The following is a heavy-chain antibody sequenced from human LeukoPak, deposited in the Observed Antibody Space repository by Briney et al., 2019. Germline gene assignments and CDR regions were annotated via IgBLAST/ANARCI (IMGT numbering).Heavy chain of an antibody. J-gene: IGHJ5*02. Sequence: PGGSLRLSCAASGFSFSSFGMSWVRQAPGKGLEWVSRISGSDGSTDYADSVKGRFTISRDNSKNTLYLQMNSLRAEDTAIYYCAKFYRATRGACDPWGQGTLVTASS. D-gene: IGHD2-21*02. CDR1: GFSFSSFG. CDR2: ISGSDGST. CDR3: AKFYRATRGACDP. V-gene: IGHV3-23*01.